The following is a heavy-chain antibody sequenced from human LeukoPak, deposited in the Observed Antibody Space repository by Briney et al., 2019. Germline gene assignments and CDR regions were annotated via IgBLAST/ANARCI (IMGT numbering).Heavy chain of an antibody. CDR3: ARDPWGYRAGVMDF. Sequence: GGSLRLSCGVSGFTFSSYWMHWVRQAPGKGLVWVSRINTDGTTTDHADSVKGRFTISRDNAKNTLYVQMNSLRAEDTAVYFCARDPWGYRAGVMDFWGLGTLVAVSS. D-gene: IGHD1-1*01. CDR1: GFTFSSYW. J-gene: IGHJ4*02. CDR2: INTDGTTT. V-gene: IGHV3-74*01.